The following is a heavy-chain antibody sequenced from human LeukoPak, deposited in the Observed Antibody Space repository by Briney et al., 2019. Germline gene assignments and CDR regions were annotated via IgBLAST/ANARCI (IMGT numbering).Heavy chain of an antibody. V-gene: IGHV1-58*01. J-gene: IGHJ4*02. Sequence: SVWVSRGASGFTFTISTVQCVRETRGQRREWIGYMLVVRSNTNYAQKFQERVTITRDMSTSTAYMELSSLRSEDTAVYYCAARPDYYDSSGYSYYFDYWGQGTLVTVSS. D-gene: IGHD3-22*01. CDR3: AARPDYYDSSGYSYYFDY. CDR2: MLVVRSNT. CDR1: GFTFTIST.